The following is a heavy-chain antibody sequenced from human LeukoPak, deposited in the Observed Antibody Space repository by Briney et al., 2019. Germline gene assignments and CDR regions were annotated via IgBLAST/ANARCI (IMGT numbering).Heavy chain of an antibody. CDR2: TVSRGTT. V-gene: IGHV3-23*01. CDR1: GFTFTSDA. CDR3: AKCSTSAYTTGWCNWIDP. D-gene: IGHD6-19*01. J-gene: IGHJ5*02. Sequence: GGSLRLSCVASGFTFTSDAMNWVRLAPGKGLEWVSSTVSRGTTQYADSVKGQFTVSRDTSKNTLYLQMNSLRADDTAVYYCAKCSTSAYTTGWCNWIDPWGQGTLVTVSS.